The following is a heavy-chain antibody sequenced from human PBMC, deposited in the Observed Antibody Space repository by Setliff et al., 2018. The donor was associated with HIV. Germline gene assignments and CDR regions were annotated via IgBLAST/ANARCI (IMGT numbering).Heavy chain of an antibody. CDR3: ARCYYNFWSGYPLDYMDV. CDR2: IYYSGST. D-gene: IGHD3-3*01. Sequence: PSETLSLTCTVSGGSISSYYWSWIRQPPGKGLEWIGYIYYSGSTNYNPSLKSRVTISVDTSKNQFSLKLSSVTAADTAMYYCARCYYNFWSGYPLDYMDVWGKGTTVTVSS. J-gene: IGHJ6*03. CDR1: GGSISSYY. V-gene: IGHV4-59*08.